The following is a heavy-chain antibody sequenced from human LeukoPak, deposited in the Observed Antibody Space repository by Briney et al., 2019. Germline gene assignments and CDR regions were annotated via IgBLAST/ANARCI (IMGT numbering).Heavy chain of an antibody. V-gene: IGHV1-46*01. CDR3: ARDMLGRLQLVSRLLSIMDV. CDR2: INPSGGST. D-gene: IGHD5-24*01. J-gene: IGHJ6*02. CDR1: GYTFTSYY. Sequence: ASVKVSCKASGYTFTSYYMHWVRQARGQGLEGMGIINPSGGSTSYAQKFQGRVPMPRDTSTSTVYMELSSLRSEDTAVYYCARDMLGRLQLVSRLLSIMDVWGQGTTVTVSS.